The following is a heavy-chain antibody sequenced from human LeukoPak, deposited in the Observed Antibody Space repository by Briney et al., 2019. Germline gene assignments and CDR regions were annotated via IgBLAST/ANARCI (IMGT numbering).Heavy chain of an antibody. D-gene: IGHD1-1*01. Sequence: PSETLSLTCAVYGGSFSGYYWSWIRQPPGKGLEWIGEINHSGSTNYNPSLKSRVTISVDTSKNQFSLKLSSVTAADTAVYYCARRPVHSSGYYYYYMDVWGKGTTVTISS. J-gene: IGHJ6*03. CDR3: ARRPVHSSGYYYYYMDV. CDR1: GGSFSGYY. CDR2: INHSGST. V-gene: IGHV4-34*01.